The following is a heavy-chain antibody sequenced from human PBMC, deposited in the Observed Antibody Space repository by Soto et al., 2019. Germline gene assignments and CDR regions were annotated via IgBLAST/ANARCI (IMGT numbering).Heavy chain of an antibody. CDR2: IIPIFGTA. CDR3: ARSPCGGDCYSVPYYYYYGMDV. CDR1: GGTFSSYA. D-gene: IGHD2-21*02. Sequence: SVKVSCKASGGTFSSYAISWVRQAPGQGLEWMGGIIPIFGTANYAQKFQGRVTITADESTSTAYMELSSLRSEDTAVYYCARSPCGGDCYSVPYYYYYGMDVWGQGTTVTVSS. V-gene: IGHV1-69*13. J-gene: IGHJ6*02.